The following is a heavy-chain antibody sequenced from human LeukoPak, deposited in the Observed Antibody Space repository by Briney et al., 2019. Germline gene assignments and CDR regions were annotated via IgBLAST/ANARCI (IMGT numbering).Heavy chain of an antibody. V-gene: IGHV4-4*07. D-gene: IGHD3-22*01. CDR1: GGSISSNY. Sequence: SETLSLTCTVSGGSISSNYWSWIRQPGGKGIEWIGRFYTSGSANYNPSLKSRVTMSVDTSKNQFSLKLSSVTAADTAVYYCARERRPQRYYYDSSGYYHNAFDIWGQGTMVAASS. CDR2: FYTSGSA. CDR3: ARERRPQRYYYDSSGYYHNAFDI. J-gene: IGHJ3*02.